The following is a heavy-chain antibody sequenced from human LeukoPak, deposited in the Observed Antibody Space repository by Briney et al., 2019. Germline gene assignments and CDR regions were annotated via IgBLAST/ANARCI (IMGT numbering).Heavy chain of an antibody. CDR2: INHSGST. CDR1: GGSFSGYY. Sequence: SETLSLTCAVYGGSFSGYYWSWIRQPPGKGLEWIGEINHSGSTYYNPSLKSRVTISVDTSKNQFSLKLSSVTAADTAVYYCARTYYDILTGLSPRGAFDIWGQGTMVTVTS. D-gene: IGHD3-9*01. V-gene: IGHV4-34*01. CDR3: ARTYYDILTGLSPRGAFDI. J-gene: IGHJ3*02.